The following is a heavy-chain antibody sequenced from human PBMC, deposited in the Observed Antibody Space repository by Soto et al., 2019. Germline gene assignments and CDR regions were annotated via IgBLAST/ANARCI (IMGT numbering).Heavy chain of an antibody. D-gene: IGHD1-1*01. CDR2: IYYSGST. V-gene: IGHV4-39*01. J-gene: IGHJ6*02. CDR3: ARRGTPYYYYGMDV. CDR1: GGSISSSSYY. Sequence: QLQLQESGPGLVKPSETLSLTCTVSGGSISSSSYYWGWIRQPPGKGLEWIGSIYYSGSTYYNPSLKSRVTISVDTSKNQFALKLSSETAADTAVYYCARRGTPYYYYGMDVWGQGPTVTVSS.